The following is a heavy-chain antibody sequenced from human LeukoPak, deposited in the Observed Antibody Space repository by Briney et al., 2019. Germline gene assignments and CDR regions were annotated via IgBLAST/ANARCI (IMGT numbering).Heavy chain of an antibody. Sequence: PSETLSLTCAVYGGSFSGYYWSWIRQPPGKGLEWIGEINHSGSTNYNPSLKSRVTISVDTSKNQFSLKLSSVTSADTAVYYCARYYYDNSGSIYAFDIWGQGQWSPSLQ. CDR3: ARYYYDNSGSIYAFDI. J-gene: IGHJ3*02. CDR1: GGSFSGYY. V-gene: IGHV4-34*01. CDR2: INHSGST. D-gene: IGHD3-22*01.